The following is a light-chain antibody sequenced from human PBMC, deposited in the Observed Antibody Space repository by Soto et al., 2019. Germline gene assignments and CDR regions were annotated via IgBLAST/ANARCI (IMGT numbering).Light chain of an antibody. CDR1: QSISNF. CDR2: KAS. CDR3: QQYRGYSGHT. Sequence: DIRMTQSPSTLSASVGDRVTITCRASQSISNFVAWYQQKPGKAPKLLIFKASTLESGVPSRFSGSGSGTEFTLSISGLQPDDLATYFCQQYRGYSGHTFGQGTKLEIK. V-gene: IGKV1-5*03. J-gene: IGKJ2*01.